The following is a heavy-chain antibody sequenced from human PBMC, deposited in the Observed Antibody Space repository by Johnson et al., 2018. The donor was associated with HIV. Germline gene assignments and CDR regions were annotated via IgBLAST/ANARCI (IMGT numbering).Heavy chain of an antibody. CDR3: SSSQDDAFDI. CDR1: GFTVSSNY. V-gene: IGHV3-66*01. Sequence: VQLVESGGRVVQPGRSLRLSCAASGFTVSSNYMSWVRQAPGKGLEWVSVIYSGGSTYYADSVKGRFTISRDNSKNTLYLQMNSLRAEDTAVYYCSSSQDDAFDIWGQGTMVTVSS. CDR2: IYSGGST. J-gene: IGHJ3*02.